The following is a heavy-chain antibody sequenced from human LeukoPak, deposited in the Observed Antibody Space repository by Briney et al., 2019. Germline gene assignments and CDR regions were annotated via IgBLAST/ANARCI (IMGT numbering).Heavy chain of an antibody. Sequence: PSETLSPTCTVSGGSISSSSYYWGWIRQPPGKGLEWIGSIYYSGSTYYNPSIKSRVTISVDTSKNQFSLKLSSVTAADTAVYYCARLFPSEWFDPWGQGTLVTVSS. CDR3: ARLFPSEWFDP. CDR1: GGSISSSSYY. J-gene: IGHJ5*02. V-gene: IGHV4-39*01. CDR2: IYYSGST.